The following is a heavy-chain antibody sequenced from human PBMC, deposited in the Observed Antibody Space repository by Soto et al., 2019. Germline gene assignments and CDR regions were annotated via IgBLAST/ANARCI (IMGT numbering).Heavy chain of an antibody. Sequence: SLRISCAASGFTFSTYWMSWVRQAPGKGLEWVAVIWYDGSNKYYADSVKGRFTISRDNSKNTLYLQMNSLRAEDTAVYYCARDYDSSGYPRYYFDYWGQGTLVTVSS. D-gene: IGHD3-22*01. CDR3: ARDYDSSGYPRYYFDY. CDR2: IWYDGSNK. CDR1: GFTFSTYW. V-gene: IGHV3-33*08. J-gene: IGHJ4*02.